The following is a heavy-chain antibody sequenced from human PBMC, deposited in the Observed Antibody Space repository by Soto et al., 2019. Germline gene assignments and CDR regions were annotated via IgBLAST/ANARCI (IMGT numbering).Heavy chain of an antibody. CDR1: GYTFTDYY. V-gene: IGHV1-2*02. CDR2: INPNSGGT. J-gene: IGHJ6*02. Sequence: QVQLVQSGAEVKKPGASVKVSCKASGYTFTDYYMHWVRQAPGHGLERMGWINPNSGGTNYAQKFQGRVTMTRDTSISTAYMELNRLRSDDTAVYYCARDQSPSSGWPGMDVWGQGTTVTVSS. D-gene: IGHD6-19*01. CDR3: ARDQSPSSGWPGMDV.